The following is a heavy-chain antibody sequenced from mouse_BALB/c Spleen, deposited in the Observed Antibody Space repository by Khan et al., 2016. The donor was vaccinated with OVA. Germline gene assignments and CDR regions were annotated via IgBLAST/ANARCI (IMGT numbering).Heavy chain of an antibody. D-gene: IGHD1-1*02. CDR3: AKGLWSYYVAVDY. CDR2: IWGGGST. J-gene: IGHJ4*01. Sequence: VQLQESGPGLVAPSQSLSITCSVSGFSLTDYGVSWIRQPPGKGLEWLGVIWGGGSTYYNSVLESRLSISKDNSTSQVFLKMNSLQTDDTAMYYWAKGLWSYYVAVDYWGQGTSVTGSS. V-gene: IGHV2-6-5*01. CDR1: GFSLTDYG.